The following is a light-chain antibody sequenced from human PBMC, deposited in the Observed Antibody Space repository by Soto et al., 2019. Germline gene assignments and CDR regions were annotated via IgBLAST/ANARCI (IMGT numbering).Light chain of an antibody. CDR3: QQYDELVQLT. V-gene: IGKV1-33*01. CDR1: QDIANY. Sequence: DIQMTQSPSSLSASVGDRVTITCQASQDIANYLNWYQQKPGEAPKLLIYDASNLQAGVPSRFSGSGSGTDFTFTITNLQPEDVATYYCQQYDELVQLTFGPGTKVDIK. CDR2: DAS. J-gene: IGKJ3*01.